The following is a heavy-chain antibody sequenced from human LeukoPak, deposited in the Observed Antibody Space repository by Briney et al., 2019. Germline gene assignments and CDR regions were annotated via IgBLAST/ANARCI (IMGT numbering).Heavy chain of an antibody. J-gene: IGHJ4*02. CDR1: GDSISSSIYY. D-gene: IGHD2-2*01. V-gene: IGHV4-61*02. CDR3: ARHQYQLSALDY. CDR2: MSTSGST. Sequence: SETLSLTCTVSGDSISSSIYYWSWIRQPAGKGLQWIGRMSTSGSTSYNPSLKSRVTISVDTSKNQFSLNLNSVTAADTAIYYCARHQYQLSALDYWGQGTLVTVSS.